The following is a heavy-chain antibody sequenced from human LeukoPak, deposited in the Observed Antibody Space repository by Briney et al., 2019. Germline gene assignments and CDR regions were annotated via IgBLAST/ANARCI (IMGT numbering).Heavy chain of an antibody. CDR2: ISSSSSNT. V-gene: IGHV3-11*06. D-gene: IGHD3-10*01. CDR3: ARDTSITMVRGAKGFDP. Sequence: PGGSLRLSCAASGFTFSDYYMRWIRQAPGKGLEWVSYISSSSSNTNYADSVKGRFTISRDNAKNSLYLQMNSLRAEDTAVYYCARDTSITMVRGAKGFDPWGQGTLVTVSS. J-gene: IGHJ5*02. CDR1: GFTFSDYY.